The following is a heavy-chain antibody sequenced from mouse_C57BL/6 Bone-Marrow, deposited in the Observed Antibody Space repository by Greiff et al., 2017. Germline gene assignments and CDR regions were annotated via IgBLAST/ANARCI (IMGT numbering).Heavy chain of an antibody. D-gene: IGHD1-1*01. V-gene: IGHV1-74*01. CDR2: IHPSDSDN. Sequence: VQLQQPGAELVKPGASVKVSCKASGYTFTSYWMHWVKQRPGQGLEWIGRIHPSDSDNNYNQKFKGKATLTVDKSSSTAYMQLSSLTSEDSAVYYCATSYYGSSYDYAMDYWGQGTSVTVSS. CDR1: GYTFTSYW. CDR3: ATSYYGSSYDYAMDY. J-gene: IGHJ4*01.